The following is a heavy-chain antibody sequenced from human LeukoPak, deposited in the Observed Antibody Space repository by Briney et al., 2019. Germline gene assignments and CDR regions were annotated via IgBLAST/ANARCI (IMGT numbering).Heavy chain of an antibody. CDR3: ARGCSSTSCYVENWFDP. CDR2: IIPIFGTA. J-gene: IGHJ5*02. D-gene: IGHD2-2*01. CDR1: GGTFSSYA. Sequence: ASVKVSCKASGGTFSSYAISWVRQAPGQGLEWMGGIIPIFGTANYAQKFQGRVTITADESTSTAYMELSSLRSEDTAVYYCARGCSSTSCYVENWFDPWGQGTLVTASS. V-gene: IGHV1-69*13.